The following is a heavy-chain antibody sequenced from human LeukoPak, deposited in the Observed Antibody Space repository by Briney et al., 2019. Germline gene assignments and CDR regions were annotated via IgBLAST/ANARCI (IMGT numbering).Heavy chain of an antibody. D-gene: IGHD4-23*01. CDR2: IYRSGST. Sequence: GGSLRLSCAASGFTFSSYGMHWVRQAPGKGLEWVSAIYRSGSTYYADSVKGRFTISRDNSKNTVYLQMNSLRVEETAVYYCASFDYGGNSDSFEIWGQGTMVTVSS. CDR3: ASFDYGGNSDSFEI. V-gene: IGHV3-66*01. CDR1: GFTFSSYG. J-gene: IGHJ3*02.